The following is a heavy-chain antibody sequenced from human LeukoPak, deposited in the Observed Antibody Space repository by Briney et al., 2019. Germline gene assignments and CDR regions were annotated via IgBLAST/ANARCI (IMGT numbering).Heavy chain of an antibody. V-gene: IGHV3-74*01. CDR3: ARDLEVQDYYYYGMAV. CDR1: GFTFSRHW. D-gene: IGHD1-1*01. Sequence: PGGSLRLSCAASGFTFSRHWMHWVRQAPGKGLVCVSRIHSDGSSTSYADSVKGRFTISRDNAKNTLYLQMNSLRAEDTAVYYCARDLEVQDYYYYGMAVWGQGTTVTVSS. CDR2: IHSDGSST. J-gene: IGHJ6*02.